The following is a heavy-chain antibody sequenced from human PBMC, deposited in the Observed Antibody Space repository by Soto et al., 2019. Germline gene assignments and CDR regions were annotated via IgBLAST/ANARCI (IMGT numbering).Heavy chain of an antibody. CDR3: ARGDLGGFDL. Sequence: PGGSLRLSCAASGFTFSKYAMSWVRQAPGKGLVWVAHIQNDGSRTTYADSVKGRFTISRDNAKNTMYLQMNSLRAEDTAVYYCARGDLGGFDLWGQGTTVTVS. CDR1: GFTFSKYA. D-gene: IGHD2-21*02. J-gene: IGHJ3*01. V-gene: IGHV3-74*01. CDR2: IQNDGSRT.